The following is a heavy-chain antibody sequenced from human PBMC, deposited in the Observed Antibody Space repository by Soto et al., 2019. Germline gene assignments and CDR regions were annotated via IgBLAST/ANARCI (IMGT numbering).Heavy chain of an antibody. CDR1: GYTFTRYG. V-gene: IGHV1-18*01. J-gene: IGHJ6*02. Sequence: QGHLVQSGAEVKKPGASVKVSCKASGYTFTRYGISWVRQAPGQGLEWMGWISGYNGDTNYAQNLQDRVTMTIDTPTNTAYMELRSLTSDDTAVYYCAKNGQPTYYYYGLDVWGQGTTVTVSS. CDR2: ISGYNGDT. D-gene: IGHD2-8*01. CDR3: AKNGQPTYYYYGLDV.